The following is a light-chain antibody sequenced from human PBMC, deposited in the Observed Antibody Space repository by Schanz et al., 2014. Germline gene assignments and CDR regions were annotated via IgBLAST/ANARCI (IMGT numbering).Light chain of an antibody. CDR1: SSDVGGHDY. CDR3: SSYTSTSTLV. J-gene: IGLJ1*01. CDR2: EVT. Sequence: QSALTQPPSASGAPGQSVTISCTGTSSDVGGHDYVSWYQHHPGKAPKVMIYEVTKRPSGVPDRFSGSKSGNTASLTVSGLQAEDEADYYCSSYTSTSTLVFGTGTKLTVL. V-gene: IGLV2-8*01.